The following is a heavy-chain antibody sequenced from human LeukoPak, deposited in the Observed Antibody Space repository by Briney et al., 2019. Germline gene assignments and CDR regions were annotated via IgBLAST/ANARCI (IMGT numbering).Heavy chain of an antibody. Sequence: ASVKVSCKASGGTFSSYAISWVRQAPGQGLKWMGGIIPIFGTANYAQKFQGRVTITADKSTSTAYMELSSLRSEDTAVYYCARGKNLRYSSGWYEEGFDYWGQGTLVTVSS. J-gene: IGHJ4*02. V-gene: IGHV1-69*06. D-gene: IGHD6-19*01. CDR3: ARGKNLRYSSGWYEEGFDY. CDR2: IIPIFGTA. CDR1: GGTFSSYA.